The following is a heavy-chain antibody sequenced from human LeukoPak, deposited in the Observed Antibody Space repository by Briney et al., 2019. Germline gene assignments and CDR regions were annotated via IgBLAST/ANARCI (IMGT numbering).Heavy chain of an antibody. CDR2: IYYSGST. Sequence: SETLSLTCTVSGGSISSSSYYWGWIRQPPGKGLEWIGSIYYSGSTYYNPSLKSRVTISVDTSKNQFSLKLSSVTAADTAVYYCARDGDSNWHDFDYWGQGTLVTVSS. D-gene: IGHD1-1*01. CDR3: ARDGDSNWHDFDY. V-gene: IGHV4-39*07. J-gene: IGHJ4*02. CDR1: GGSISSSSYY.